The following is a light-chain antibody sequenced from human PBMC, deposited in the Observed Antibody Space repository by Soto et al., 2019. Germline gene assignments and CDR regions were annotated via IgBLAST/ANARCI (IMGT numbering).Light chain of an antibody. Sequence: QSVLTQPPSVSGAPGQRVTISCTGSSSNIGAGYDVHWYQQLPGTAPKLLIYGNSNRPSGVPDRFSGSKSGTSASLAITVLQAEDEADYYCQSYDSSLSRVFGGGTKLTVL. J-gene: IGLJ2*01. CDR1: SSNIGAGYD. CDR2: GNS. V-gene: IGLV1-40*01. CDR3: QSYDSSLSRV.